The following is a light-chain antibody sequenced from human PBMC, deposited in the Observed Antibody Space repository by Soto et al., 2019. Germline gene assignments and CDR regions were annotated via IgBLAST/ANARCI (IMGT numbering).Light chain of an antibody. J-gene: IGKJ4*01. CDR2: LGS. CDR3: MQALQTPLT. CDR1: QSLLHSNGYNY. V-gene: IGKV2-28*01. Sequence: DIVMTQSPLSLPVTPGEPASISCRSSQSLLHSNGYNYLDWYLQKPGQSPQLLIYLGSNRASGVPDRFSGSESGTDFTLKISRVEAEDVGVYYCMQALQTPLTFGGGTQVEIK.